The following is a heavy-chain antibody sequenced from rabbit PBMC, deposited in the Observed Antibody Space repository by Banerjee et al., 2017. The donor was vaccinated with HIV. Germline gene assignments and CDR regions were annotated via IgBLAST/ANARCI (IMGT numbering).Heavy chain of an antibody. Sequence: QSLEESGGDLVKPGASLTLTCTASGFSFSSGYWMCWVRQAPGKGLEWIACISTSTGYTAYANWAKGRFTISKASSTTVTLQLNSLTAADTATYFCAKGGNSAGYNSDLWGQGTLVTVS. D-gene: IGHD7-1*01. V-gene: IGHV1S40*01. CDR3: AKGGNSAGYNSDL. CDR2: ISTSTGYT. CDR1: GFSFSSGYW. J-gene: IGHJ3*01.